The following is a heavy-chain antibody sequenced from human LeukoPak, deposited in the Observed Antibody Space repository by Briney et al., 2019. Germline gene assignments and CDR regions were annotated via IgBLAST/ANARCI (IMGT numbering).Heavy chain of an antibody. J-gene: IGHJ4*02. D-gene: IGHD1-26*01. CDR3: ARHSGSYHRY. Sequence: SETLSLTCAVYGGSFSGYYWSWIRQPPGKGLEWIGEINHSGSTNYNPSLKSRVTISVDTSKNQFSLKLSSVTAADTAVYYCARHSGSYHRYWGKGTLVTVSS. V-gene: IGHV4-34*01. CDR2: INHSGST. CDR1: GGSFSGYY.